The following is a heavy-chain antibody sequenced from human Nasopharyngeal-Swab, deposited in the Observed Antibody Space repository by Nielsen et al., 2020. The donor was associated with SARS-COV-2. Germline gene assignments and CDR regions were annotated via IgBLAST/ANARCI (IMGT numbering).Heavy chain of an antibody. J-gene: IGHJ4*02. CDR1: GFTFDTFA. D-gene: IGHD4-17*01. CDR2: ISGSGRGT. V-gene: IGHV3-23*01. Sequence: GGSLRLSCTASGFTFDTFAMSWVRQAPGKGLEWLARISGSGRGTSYADSVKGRFTISRDNSNNMVYLQVDALRADDTAVYYCAKGGLSIYGDSYFFDDWGQGSLVTVSS. CDR3: AKGGLSIYGDSYFFDD.